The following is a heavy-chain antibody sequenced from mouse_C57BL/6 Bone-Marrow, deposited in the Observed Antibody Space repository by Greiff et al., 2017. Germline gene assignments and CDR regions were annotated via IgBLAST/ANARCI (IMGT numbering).Heavy chain of an antibody. D-gene: IGHD1-1*01. CDR1: GYTFTDYY. CDR2: INPYNGGT. J-gene: IGHJ3*01. CDR3: ASYYGSSYGFAY. Sequence: VQLQQSGPVLVKPGASVKMSCKASGYTFTDYYMNWVKQSHGKSLEWIGVINPYNGGTSYNQKFKGKATLTVDKSSSTAYMELNSLTSEDSAVYYCASYYGSSYGFAYWGQGTLVTVSA. V-gene: IGHV1-19*01.